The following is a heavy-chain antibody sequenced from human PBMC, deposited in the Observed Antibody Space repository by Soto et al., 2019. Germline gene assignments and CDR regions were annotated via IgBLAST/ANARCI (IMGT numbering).Heavy chain of an antibody. J-gene: IGHJ6*02. D-gene: IGHD1-20*01. CDR3: AKDTARITGDESMDV. CDR2: ISDSGDRT. Sequence: EVQLLESGGGLVQPGGSLRLSCAASGFTFGSYAMSWVRQAPGKGLEWVSSISDSGDRTYYADSVQGRFTISRDNSKNTLYLQMNSLRAENAAVYYCAKDTARITGDESMDVWGQGNTVTVSS. CDR1: GFTFGSYA. V-gene: IGHV3-23*01.